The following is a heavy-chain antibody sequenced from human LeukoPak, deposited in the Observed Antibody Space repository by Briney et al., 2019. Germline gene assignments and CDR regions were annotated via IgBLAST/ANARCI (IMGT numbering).Heavy chain of an antibody. CDR3: ARDLWFGEFPYYFDQ. D-gene: IGHD3-10*01. CDR1: GFTFSSYW. Sequence: GGSLRLSCAASGFTFSSYWMSWVRQARGKGLEWVANIKHDGSDKYYVDSVKGRFTISRDNAKNSLYLQRNSLRAEDTAMYYCARDLWFGEFPYYFDQWGQGTLVTVSS. CDR2: IKHDGSDK. V-gene: IGHV3-7*01. J-gene: IGHJ4*02.